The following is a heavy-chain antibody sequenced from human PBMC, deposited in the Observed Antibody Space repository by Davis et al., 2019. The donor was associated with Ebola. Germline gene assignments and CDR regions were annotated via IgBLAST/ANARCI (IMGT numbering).Heavy chain of an antibody. J-gene: IGHJ4*02. D-gene: IGHD6-13*01. Sequence: ASVKVSCKASGYTFTSYGISWVRQAPGQGLEWMGWISAYNGNTNYAQKLQGRVTMTRDTSTSTVYMELSSLRSEDTAVYYCARGGGIAAAGPDYWGQGTLVTVSS. CDR2: ISAYNGNT. CDR1: GYTFTSYG. CDR3: ARGGGIAAAGPDY. V-gene: IGHV1-18*04.